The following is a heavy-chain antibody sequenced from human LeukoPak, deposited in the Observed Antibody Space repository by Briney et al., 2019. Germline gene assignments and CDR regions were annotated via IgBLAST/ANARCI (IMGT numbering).Heavy chain of an antibody. V-gene: IGHV3-11*01. Sequence: GGSVILFCGASGFTFNDYYMSGLRQATGKGVEWVAYMCDSGCTVYYADSVKGRFTISSDNAKNSVYLQMNNLRAEDTAVYYCARDRLGDYDHSGYYDKWGQGTLVTVSS. CDR2: MCDSGCTV. CDR1: GFTFNDYY. D-gene: IGHD3-22*01. CDR3: ARDRLGDYDHSGYYDK. J-gene: IGHJ4*02.